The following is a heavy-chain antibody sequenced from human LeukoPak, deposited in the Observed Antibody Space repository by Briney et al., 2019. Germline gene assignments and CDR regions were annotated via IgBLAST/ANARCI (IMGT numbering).Heavy chain of an antibody. CDR1: GFTFSSYG. D-gene: IGHD3-22*01. Sequence: PGGSLRLSCAASGFTFSSYGMSWVRQAPGKGLEWVSAISGSGGSTYYADSVKGRFTISRDNSKNTLYLQMNSLRAEDTAVYYCAKDKGYYDSSGYYRSWGQGTLVTVSS. CDR3: AKDKGYYDSSGYYRS. J-gene: IGHJ5*02. V-gene: IGHV3-23*01. CDR2: ISGSGGST.